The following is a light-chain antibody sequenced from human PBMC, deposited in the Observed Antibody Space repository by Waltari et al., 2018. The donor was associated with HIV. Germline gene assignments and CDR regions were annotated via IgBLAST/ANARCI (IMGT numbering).Light chain of an antibody. CDR2: GAS. V-gene: IGKV3-15*01. J-gene: IGKJ2*01. CDR3: QQYNNWPPAT. Sequence: EIMMTQSPATLSVSLGERATLSCRARQSIGSNLAWYQQKPGQAPRLLIYGASTRATGIPARCSGSGSGTEFTLTISSLQSEDFAVYYCQQYNNWPPATFGQGTKLEIK. CDR1: QSIGSN.